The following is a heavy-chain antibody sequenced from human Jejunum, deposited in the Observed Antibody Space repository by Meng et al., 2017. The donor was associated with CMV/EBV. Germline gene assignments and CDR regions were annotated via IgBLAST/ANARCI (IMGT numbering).Heavy chain of an antibody. CDR3: ARVSPDYGGNSYFDY. D-gene: IGHD4-23*01. J-gene: IGHJ4*02. V-gene: IGHV4-59*01. Sequence: SGGSISRDHCGWIRLSPGKGLEWIGYIYYRGSTNSNPSLKSRVSMTADPSKNQFSLKLSSVTAADTAVYYCARVSPDYGGNSYFDYWGPGTEVTVSS. CDR2: IYYRGST. CDR1: GGSISRDH.